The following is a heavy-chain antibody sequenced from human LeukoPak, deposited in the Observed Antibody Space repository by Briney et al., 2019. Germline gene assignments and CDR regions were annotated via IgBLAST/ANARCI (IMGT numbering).Heavy chain of an antibody. CDR2: IYYSGST. CDR3: ARHVRPTGGYCSGGSCYSGAFDI. D-gene: IGHD2-15*01. V-gene: IGHV4-39*01. CDR1: GGSISSISYY. J-gene: IGHJ3*02. Sequence: SETLSLTFTVSGGSISSISYYWGWIRQPPGKGLEWIGSIYYSGSTYYNPSLKSRVTISVDTSKNQFSLKLSSVTAADTAVYYCARHVRPTGGYCSGGSCYSGAFDIWGQGTMVTVSS.